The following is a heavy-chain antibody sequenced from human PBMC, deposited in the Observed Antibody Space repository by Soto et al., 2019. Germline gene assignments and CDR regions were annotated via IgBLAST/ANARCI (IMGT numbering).Heavy chain of an antibody. J-gene: IGHJ6*02. CDR3: GKSLLFVGHGNMDV. D-gene: IGHD2-21*01. CDR2: IIPIHGKA. Sequence: QVQLAQSGAELKRPGSSVKVSCEASGGSFTSYSFTWLRQAPGQGLAWMGRIIPIHGKANYALKFQDRVTITADSSTRTVYVELTSLRPEDPAGYFWGKSLLFVGHGNMDVWGPGTTVTVS. CDR1: GGSFTSYS. V-gene: IGHV1-69*02.